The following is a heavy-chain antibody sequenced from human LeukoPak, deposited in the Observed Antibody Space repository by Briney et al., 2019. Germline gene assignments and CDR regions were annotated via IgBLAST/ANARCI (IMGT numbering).Heavy chain of an antibody. Sequence: SETLSLTCAVYGGSFSGYYWSWIRQPPGKGLEWIGEINHSGSTNYNPSLKSRVTISVDTSKNQFSLKLSSVTAADTAVYFCASGSNIPSIRYFDLWGRGTLVTVSS. D-gene: IGHD2-2*02. V-gene: IGHV4-34*01. J-gene: IGHJ2*01. CDR2: INHSGST. CDR3: ASGSNIPSIRYFDL. CDR1: GGSFSGYY.